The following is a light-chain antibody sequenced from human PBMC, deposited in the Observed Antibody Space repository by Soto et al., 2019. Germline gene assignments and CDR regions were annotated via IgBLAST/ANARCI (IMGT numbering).Light chain of an antibody. CDR2: AAS. CDR3: QQSHTTPVT. J-gene: IGKJ1*01. CDR1: QSISSY. V-gene: IGKV1-39*01. Sequence: DIQMTQSPSSLSASVGDRVTITCRASQSISSYLDWYQQKPGKAPKVLIYAASGLQSGVPSRFSGSGSGTDFTLTISSLQPEESATYYCQQSHTTPVTFGPGTKVEIK.